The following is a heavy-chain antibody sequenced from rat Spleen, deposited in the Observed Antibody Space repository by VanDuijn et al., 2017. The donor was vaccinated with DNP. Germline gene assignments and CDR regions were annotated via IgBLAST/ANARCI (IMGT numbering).Heavy chain of an antibody. CDR3: TTRGNYGGYDY. Sequence: EVQMVESGGGLVQPGGSLKLSCAASGFIFSNYDMAWVRQAPTKGLEWVASISTSSGKTYYSDSVEGRFTISRDNAKSSLYLQMDSLRSEDSATYYCTTRGNYGGYDYWGQGVMVTVSS. V-gene: IGHV5-27*01. D-gene: IGHD1-11*01. CDR1: GFIFSNYD. CDR2: ISTSSGKT. J-gene: IGHJ2*01.